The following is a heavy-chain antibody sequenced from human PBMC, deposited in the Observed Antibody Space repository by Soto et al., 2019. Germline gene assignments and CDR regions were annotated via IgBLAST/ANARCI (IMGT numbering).Heavy chain of an antibody. CDR1: GFTFRNYD. J-gene: IGHJ6*02. CDR3: ARTDRDFYGLDV. V-gene: IGHV3-13*05. CDR2: ISAAGDP. Sequence: EVQLVESGGGLVQPGGSLRLSCEASGFTFRNYDMHWVRQGTGKGLECVSGISAAGDPDYADSVEGRFTIDRENTLNSFIQQMNSLRVSDTAVYYCARTDRDFYGLDVWGQGTTVIVSS.